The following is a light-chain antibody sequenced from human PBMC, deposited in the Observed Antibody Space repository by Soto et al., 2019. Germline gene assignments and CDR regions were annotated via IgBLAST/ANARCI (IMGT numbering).Light chain of an antibody. CDR1: QSLGSDY. J-gene: IGKJ1*01. Sequence: ETVLTQSPGTLSLSPGGRATLSCRASQSLGSDYLAWYQQKPGQAPRLLIYGVSSRATDIPDRFSGSGSGTDFTLTISRLEQEDFAMYYCQLYDTSRAFGQGTKV. CDR2: GVS. V-gene: IGKV3-20*01. CDR3: QLYDTSRA.